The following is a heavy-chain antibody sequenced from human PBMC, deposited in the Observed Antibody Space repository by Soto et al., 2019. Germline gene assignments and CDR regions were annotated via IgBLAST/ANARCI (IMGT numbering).Heavy chain of an antibody. D-gene: IGHD3-22*01. V-gene: IGHV4-34*01. CDR3: AREKNAFYDSRGYYYTRSPYYFDY. CDR1: GGSLSGYY. Sequence: PSETLSLTCAVYGGSLSGYYWSWIRQPPGKGLEWMGEINHSGSTNYNPSLKSRVTISVDTSKNQFSLRLSSVTAADTAVYYCAREKNAFYDSRGYYYTRSPYYFDYWGQGTLVTVSS. CDR2: INHSGST. J-gene: IGHJ4*02.